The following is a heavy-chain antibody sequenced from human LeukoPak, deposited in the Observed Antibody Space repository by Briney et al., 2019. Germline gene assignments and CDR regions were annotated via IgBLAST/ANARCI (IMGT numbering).Heavy chain of an antibody. D-gene: IGHD5/OR15-5a*01. V-gene: IGHV1-2*06. CDR1: GYTFTNYG. Sequence: GASVKVSCKASGYTFTNYGISWVRQAPGQGLEWMGRINPNSGGTNYAQKFQGRVTMTRDTSISTAYMELSRLRSDDTAVYYCARGGLRFLDVWGQGTTVTVSS. CDR3: ARGGLRFLDV. J-gene: IGHJ6*02. CDR2: INPNSGGT.